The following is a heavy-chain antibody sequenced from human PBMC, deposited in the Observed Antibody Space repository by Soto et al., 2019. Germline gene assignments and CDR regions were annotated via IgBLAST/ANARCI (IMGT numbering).Heavy chain of an antibody. CDR3: LKDRAWNSDSEPLDY. CDR2: VTSNGGST. J-gene: IGHJ4*02. CDR1: GFTFSAYG. D-gene: IGHD5-12*01. V-gene: IGHV3-64D*08. Sequence: PGGSLRLSCSASGFTFSAYGMHWVRQAPGKGLDCISTVTSNGGSTYYADSVKGRFTISRDNSKNTLYLQMNSLRVEDTAVYYCLKDRAWNSDSEPLDYWGQGILVTVSS.